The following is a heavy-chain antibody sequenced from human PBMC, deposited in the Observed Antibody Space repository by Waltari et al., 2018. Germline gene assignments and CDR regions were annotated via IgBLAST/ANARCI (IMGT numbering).Heavy chain of an antibody. CDR3: ARDHEYGGKADY. D-gene: IGHD4-17*01. Sequence: EVQLVESGGGVVKPGGSLRLSCAASGFTFSSYNMNWVRQAPGKGRGWVSIISYSSSYIDYADSVKGRFTVSRDNAKNSLYLQMNSLRAEDTAVYYCARDHEYGGKADYWGQGTLVTVSS. CDR1: GFTFSSYN. V-gene: IGHV3-21*01. J-gene: IGHJ4*02. CDR2: ISYSSSYI.